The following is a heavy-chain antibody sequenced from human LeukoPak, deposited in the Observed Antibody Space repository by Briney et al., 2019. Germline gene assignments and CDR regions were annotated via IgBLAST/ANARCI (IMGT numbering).Heavy chain of an antibody. J-gene: IGHJ5*02. V-gene: IGHV3-7*01. CDR3: ARELRHYYYDSSGYYGDCWFDP. Sequence: PGGSLRLSCAASGFTFSSYWMSWVRQAPGKGLEWVANIKQDGSEKYYVDSVKGRFTISRDNAKNSLYLQMNSLRAEDTAVYYCARELRHYYYDSSGYYGDCWFDPWGQGTLVTVSS. CDR1: GFTFSSYW. CDR2: IKQDGSEK. D-gene: IGHD3-22*01.